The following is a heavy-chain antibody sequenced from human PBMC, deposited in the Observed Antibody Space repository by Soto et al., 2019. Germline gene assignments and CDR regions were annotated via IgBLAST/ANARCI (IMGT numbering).Heavy chain of an antibody. V-gene: IGHV1-3*01. CDR3: ARDGGYTYGYGGWFAP. Sequence: ASVKVSCKASGYTFTDSAIHWVRQAPGQRLEWMGWINAGNGDTKYSQKFQGRVTITRDTSANTAYMEVSSLTSEDTAEYYCARDGGYTYGYGGWFAPWGRGTLVTVPP. CDR2: INAGNGDT. D-gene: IGHD5-18*01. CDR1: GYTFTDSA. J-gene: IGHJ5*02.